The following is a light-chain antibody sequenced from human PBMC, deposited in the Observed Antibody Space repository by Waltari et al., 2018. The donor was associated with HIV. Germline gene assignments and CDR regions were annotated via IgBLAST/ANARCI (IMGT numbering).Light chain of an antibody. CDR1: QSISSYS. CDR3: QQYGNSPIT. J-gene: IGKJ5*01. V-gene: IGKV3-20*01. Sequence: ELALTQSPGPLSLSPGETATLSCRASQSISSYSLAWYQQKPGRAPRLLIYGASTRAAGVPDRFSGSGSGTDFTLTITRLEPEDFAVYYCQQYGNSPITFGQGTRLELK. CDR2: GAS.